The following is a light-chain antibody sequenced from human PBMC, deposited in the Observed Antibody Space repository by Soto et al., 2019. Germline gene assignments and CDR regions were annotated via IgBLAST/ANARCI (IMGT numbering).Light chain of an antibody. CDR3: SSYTSSSTLVV. CDR1: SSDVGGYNY. V-gene: IGLV2-14*01. CDR2: DVS. J-gene: IGLJ2*01. Sequence: LTQPASMSGSPGQSITISCTGTSSDVGGYNYVSWYQQHPGKAPKLMIFDVSNRPSGVSNRFSGSKSGNTASLTISGLQAEDEGDYYCSSYTSSSTLVVFGGGTQLTVL.